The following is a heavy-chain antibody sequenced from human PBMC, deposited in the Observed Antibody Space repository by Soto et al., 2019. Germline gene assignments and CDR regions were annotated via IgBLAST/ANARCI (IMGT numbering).Heavy chain of an antibody. Sequence: EVQLVESGGGLVQPGRSLRLSCAASGFTFDDYAMHWVRQAPGKGLEWVSGISWNSGSIGYADSVKGRFTISRDNAKNSLYLQMNSLRAEDTAVYYCAREGNGYPFDYWGQGTLVTVSS. CDR3: AREGNGYPFDY. CDR1: GFTFDDYA. CDR2: ISWNSGSI. D-gene: IGHD3-22*01. J-gene: IGHJ4*02. V-gene: IGHV3-9*01.